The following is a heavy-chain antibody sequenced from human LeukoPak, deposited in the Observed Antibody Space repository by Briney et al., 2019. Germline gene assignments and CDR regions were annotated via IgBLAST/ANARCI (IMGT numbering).Heavy chain of an antibody. CDR3: ASGDYGDPPLNY. J-gene: IGHJ4*02. V-gene: IGHV1-2*02. D-gene: IGHD4/OR15-4a*01. CDR2: INPNTGGT. Sequence: ASVKVSCKASGYTVTGYFVHWVRQAPGQGLQWMGWINPNTGGTNYAQKFQGRVTMTRDTSISTAYMELSSLRSDDTAVYYCASGDYGDPPLNYWGQGTLVTVSS. CDR1: GYTVTGYF.